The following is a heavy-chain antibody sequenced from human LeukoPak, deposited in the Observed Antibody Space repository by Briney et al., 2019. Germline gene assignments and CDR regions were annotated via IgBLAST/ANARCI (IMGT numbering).Heavy chain of an antibody. CDR2: IYSGGNT. CDR3: VNLPGGGY. D-gene: IGHD7-27*01. J-gene: IGHJ4*02. Sequence: GGSLRLSCAASGLTVSSNYMTWIRQAPRKGLEWVSIIYSGGNTYYADSVKGRFAISRDNSKNTVYLQMNSLRAEDTAVYYCVNLPGGGYWGRGTLVTVSS. CDR1: GLTVSSNY. V-gene: IGHV3-66*02.